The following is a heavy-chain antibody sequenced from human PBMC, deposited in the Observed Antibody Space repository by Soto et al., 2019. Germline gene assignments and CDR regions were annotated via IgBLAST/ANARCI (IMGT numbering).Heavy chain of an antibody. V-gene: IGHV3-7*03. CDR1: GFTFSNSW. CDR2: IKEDGSEK. CDR3: TRKRFVMAV. J-gene: IGHJ6*02. Sequence: PGGSLRLSCAASGFTFSNSWMSWVRQAPGKGLEWVANIKEDGSEKDYVDPVKGRFTITRDNAKNSLYLQMNNLRAEDTAVYFCTRKRFVMAVWGQGTTVTGSS.